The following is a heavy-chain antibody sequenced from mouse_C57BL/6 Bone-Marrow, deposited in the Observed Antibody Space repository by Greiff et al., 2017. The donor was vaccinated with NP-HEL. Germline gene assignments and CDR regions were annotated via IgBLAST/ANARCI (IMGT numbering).Heavy chain of an antibody. CDR3: LYDGYYDAMDY. D-gene: IGHD2-3*01. J-gene: IGHJ4*01. Sequence: VQLQQSGAELVRPGASVKLSCTASGFNIKDDYMHWVKQRPEQGLEWIGWIDPENGDTEYASKFQGKATITADTSSNTAYLQLSSLTSEDTAVYYCLYDGYYDAMDYWGQGTSVTVSS. V-gene: IGHV14-4*01. CDR2: IDPENGDT. CDR1: GFNIKDDY.